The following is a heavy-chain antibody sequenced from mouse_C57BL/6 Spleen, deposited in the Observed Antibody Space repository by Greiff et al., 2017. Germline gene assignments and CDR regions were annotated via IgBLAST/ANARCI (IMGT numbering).Heavy chain of an antibody. D-gene: IGHD2-2*01. J-gene: IGHJ2*01. Sequence: VKLQESGAELVRPGASVTLSCKASGYTFTDYEMHWVKQTPVHGLEWIGAIDPETGGTAYNQKFKGKAILTADKSSSTAYMELRSLTSEDSAVYYCTRTEETTMVTTEYYFDYWGQDTTLTVSS. CDR1: GYTFTDYE. CDR3: TRTEETTMVTTEYYFDY. CDR2: IDPETGGT. V-gene: IGHV1-15*01.